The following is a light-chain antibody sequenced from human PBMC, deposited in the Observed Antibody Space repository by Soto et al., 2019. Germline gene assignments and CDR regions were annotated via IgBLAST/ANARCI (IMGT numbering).Light chain of an antibody. CDR1: SSDVGGYNF. Sequence: QSVLTQPASVSGSPGQSITISCTGTSSDVGGYNFVSWYQQHPGKAPKLMIYEVRNRPSGVSNRFSGSKSGNTASLTISGLQAEDEADYYCNSYTSSSTVIFGGGTQLTVL. CDR3: NSYTSSSTVI. J-gene: IGLJ2*01. V-gene: IGLV2-14*01. CDR2: EVR.